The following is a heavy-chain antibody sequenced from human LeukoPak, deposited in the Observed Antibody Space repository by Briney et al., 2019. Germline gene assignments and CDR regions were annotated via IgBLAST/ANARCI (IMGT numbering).Heavy chain of an antibody. CDR1: GYTFTNYG. D-gene: IGHD6-19*01. J-gene: IGHJ4*02. CDR3: ARARQWLPTGGFDY. CDR2: ISAYNGNT. V-gene: IGHV1-18*01. Sequence: WASVKVSCKASGYTFTNYGISWVRHAPGQGLEWMGWISAYNGNTNYAQKLQGRVTMTTDTSTSAAYMELRSLRSDDTAVYYCARARQWLPTGGFDYWGQGTLVTVSS.